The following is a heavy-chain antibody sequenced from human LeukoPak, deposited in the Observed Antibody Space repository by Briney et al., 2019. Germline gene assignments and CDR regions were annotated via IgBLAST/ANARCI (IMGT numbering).Heavy chain of an antibody. J-gene: IGHJ4*02. CDR3: AKQMSTVTFTPFDY. Sequence: TGGSLRLSCAASGFTLRSHAMSWVRQAPGKGLEWVSGISGSSGSTYYVDSVKGRFTISRDNSKNTLYLQMNSLRADDTAVYYCAKQMSTVTFTPFDYWGQGTLVTVSS. D-gene: IGHD4-17*01. CDR2: ISGSSGST. V-gene: IGHV3-23*01. CDR1: GFTLRSHA.